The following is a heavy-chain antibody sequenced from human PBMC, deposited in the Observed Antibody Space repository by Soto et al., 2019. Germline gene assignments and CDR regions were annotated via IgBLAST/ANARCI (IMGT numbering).Heavy chain of an antibody. V-gene: IGHV1-46*01. J-gene: IGHJ6*02. CDR1: GYTFTSYY. D-gene: IGHD5-18*01. CDR2: INPSGGST. CDR3: ARDRETATLVYYGMDV. Sequence: ASVKVSCKASGYTFTSYYMHWVRQAPGQGLEWMGIINPSGGSTSYAQKFQGRVTMTRDTSTSTVYMELSSLRSEDTAVYYCARDRETATLVYYGMDVWGQGTTVTVS.